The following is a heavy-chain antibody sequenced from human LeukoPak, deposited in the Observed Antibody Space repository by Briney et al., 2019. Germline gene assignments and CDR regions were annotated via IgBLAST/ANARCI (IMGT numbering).Heavy chain of an antibody. CDR1: GWSFSGYY. CDR2: INHSGST. CDR3: ARGPGYGDYGWFDP. Sequence: PSESLSLTCAAYGWSFSGYYWSWVRQPPGKGLEWVGEINHSGSTNYNPSFKSRVTISVDTSKNQFSLKLSSVTAADTAVYYCARGPGYGDYGWFDPWGQGTLVTVSS. D-gene: IGHD4-17*01. V-gene: IGHV4-34*01. J-gene: IGHJ5*02.